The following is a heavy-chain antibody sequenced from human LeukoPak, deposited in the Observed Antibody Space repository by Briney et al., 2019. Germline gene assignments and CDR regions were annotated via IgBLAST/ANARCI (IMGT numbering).Heavy chain of an antibody. CDR1: GFTSSSYW. Sequence: GGSLRLSCAASGFTSSSYWMSWVRQAPGKGLEWVANIKQDGSEKYYVDSVKGRFTISRDNAKNSLYLQMNGLRAEDTAVYYCARVGATYYYDSSGYRSVYFDYWGQGTLVTVSS. J-gene: IGHJ4*02. D-gene: IGHD3-22*01. CDR2: IKQDGSEK. CDR3: ARVGATYYYDSSGYRSVYFDY. V-gene: IGHV3-7*01.